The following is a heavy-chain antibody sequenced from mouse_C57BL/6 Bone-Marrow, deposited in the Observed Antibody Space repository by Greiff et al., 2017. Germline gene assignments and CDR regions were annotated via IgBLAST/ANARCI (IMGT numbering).Heavy chain of an antibody. CDR2: IDPSDSYT. J-gene: IGHJ2*01. D-gene: IGHD2-2*01. CDR1: GYTFTSYW. Sequence: QVQLKQPGAELVRPGTSVKLSCKASGYTFTSYWMHWVKQRPGQGLEWIGVIDPSDSYTNYNQKFKGKATLTVDTSSSTAYMQLSSLTSEDSAVYYCAREGYGYDVDYWGQGTTLTVSS. CDR3: AREGYGYDVDY. V-gene: IGHV1-59*01.